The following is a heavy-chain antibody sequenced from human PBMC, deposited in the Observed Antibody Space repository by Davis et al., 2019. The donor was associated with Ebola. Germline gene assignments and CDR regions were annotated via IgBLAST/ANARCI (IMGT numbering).Heavy chain of an antibody. CDR3: ARDLSMVVTPSHFDS. D-gene: IGHD4-23*01. CDR2: INPSGGST. V-gene: IGHV1-46*01. Sequence: ASVQVSCKASGYTFTRYYLHWVRQAPGQGLEWMGLINPSGGSTSYAQKFKGRVTMTRDTPTRTVYMELTSLRSEDTAVYYCARDLSMVVTPSHFDSWGQGTLVTVSS. CDR1: GYTFTRYY. J-gene: IGHJ4*02.